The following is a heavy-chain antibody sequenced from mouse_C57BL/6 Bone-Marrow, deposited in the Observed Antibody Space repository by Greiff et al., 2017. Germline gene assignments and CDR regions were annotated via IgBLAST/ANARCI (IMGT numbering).Heavy chain of an antibody. V-gene: IGHV1-76*01. Sequence: VQLQQSGAELVRPGASVKLSCTASGYTFPDYYINWVKQRPGQGLEWIARIYPGSGNTYYNAKFKGKATLTAAKSSSTAYMQLSRLTSEDYDVYVCESEGSCYFDYWGQGTTLTVSS. J-gene: IGHJ2*01. CDR1: GYTFPDYY. CDR3: ESEGSCYFDY. D-gene: IGHD3-3*01. CDR2: IYPGSGNT.